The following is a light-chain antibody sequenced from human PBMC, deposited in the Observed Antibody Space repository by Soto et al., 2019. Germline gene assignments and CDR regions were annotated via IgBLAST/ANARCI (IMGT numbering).Light chain of an antibody. J-gene: IGKJ3*01. V-gene: IGKV1-33*01. CDR1: QDISTD. CDR3: QHYFNFPFT. Sequence: DVHLTQSPSSLSASVGDRVTITCQARQDISTDLTWYQQEPGKAPKVLVYAASKLETGVPSRFSGSGSETPFTLTINNLRPEDFATYYWQHYFNFPFTFGPGTKVDV. CDR2: AAS.